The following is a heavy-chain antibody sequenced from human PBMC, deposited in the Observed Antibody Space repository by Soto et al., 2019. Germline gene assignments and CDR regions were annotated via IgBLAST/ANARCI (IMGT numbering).Heavy chain of an antibody. V-gene: IGHV4-59*01. CDR1: GGSISSYY. Sequence: SETLSLTCTVSGGSISSYYWSWIRQPSGKGLEWIGYIYYSGSTNYNPSLKSRVTISVDTSKNQFSLKLSSVTAADTAVYYCASHPLYYGSGSYYTSYYYGMDVWGQGTTVTVSS. CDR3: ASHPLYYGSGSYYTSYYYGMDV. D-gene: IGHD3-10*01. CDR2: IYYSGST. J-gene: IGHJ6*02.